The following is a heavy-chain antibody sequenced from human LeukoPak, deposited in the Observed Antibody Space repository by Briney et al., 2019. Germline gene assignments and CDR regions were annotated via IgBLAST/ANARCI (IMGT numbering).Heavy chain of an antibody. CDR1: GFTFSSYA. D-gene: IGHD2-2*01. Sequence: PGGSLRLSCAASGFTFSSYAMSWVSQAPGKGLEWVSAISGSGGSTYYADSVKGRFTISRDNSKNTLYLQMNSLRAEDTAVYYCAKEHIVVVPAAIPHFDYWGQGTLVTVSS. J-gene: IGHJ4*02. CDR2: ISGSGGST. CDR3: AKEHIVVVPAAIPHFDY. V-gene: IGHV3-23*01.